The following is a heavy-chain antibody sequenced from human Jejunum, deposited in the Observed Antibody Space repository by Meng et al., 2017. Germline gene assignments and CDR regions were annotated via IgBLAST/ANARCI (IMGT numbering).Heavy chain of an antibody. Sequence: GESLKISYAASGFTFTSYAMSWIRQAPGKGLEWIAYITGPSSDIQYAESVKGRFTISRDNARNSLYLQMNSLRAEDTAVYYCTRANYGLDYWGRGTLVNVSS. CDR2: ITGPSSDI. D-gene: IGHD3-10*01. V-gene: IGHV3-21*05. J-gene: IGHJ4*02. CDR3: TRANYGLDY. CDR1: GFTFTSYA.